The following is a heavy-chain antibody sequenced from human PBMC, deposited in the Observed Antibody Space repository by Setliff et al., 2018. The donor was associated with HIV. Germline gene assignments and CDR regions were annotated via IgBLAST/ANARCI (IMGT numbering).Heavy chain of an antibody. CDR3: ARNDDYGGKSHDC. CDR1: GDSINSDNYY. CDR2: IYTNGGT. V-gene: IGHV4-61*02. J-gene: IGHJ4*02. Sequence: SETLSLTCTVSGDSINSDNYYWSWIRQPAGKGLEWIGRIYTNGGTNYNPSIKSRVTISVDTSKSQFSLKLTSVTAADTAVYYCARNDDYGGKSHDCWGQGTLVTVSS. D-gene: IGHD4-17*01.